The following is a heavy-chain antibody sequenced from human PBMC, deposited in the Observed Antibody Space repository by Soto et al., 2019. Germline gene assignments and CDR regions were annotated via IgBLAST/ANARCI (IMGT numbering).Heavy chain of an antibody. CDR2: IYHSGST. D-gene: IGHD4-17*01. V-gene: IGHV4-4*02. J-gene: IGHJ4*02. CDR1: GGSISSSNW. CDR3: ARGPTTVTHLFDY. Sequence: PSETLSLTCAVSGGSISSSNWWSWVRHPPGKGLEWIGEIYHSGSTNYNPSLKSRVTISVDKSKNQFSLKLSSVTAADTAVYYCARGPTTVTHLFDYWGQGTLVTVSS.